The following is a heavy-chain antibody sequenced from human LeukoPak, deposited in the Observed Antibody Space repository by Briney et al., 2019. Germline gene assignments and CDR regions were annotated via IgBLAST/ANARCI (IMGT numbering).Heavy chain of an antibody. D-gene: IGHD2-2*01. CDR2: INHSGST. Sequence: SETLSLTCAVYGGSFSGYYWSWIRQPPGKGLEWIGEINHSGSTNYNPSLKSRVTISVDTSKNQFSLKLSSVTAADTAVYYCARGHRLLGYCSSTSCHKFLLDRYNWFDPWGQGTLVTVSS. J-gene: IGHJ5*02. CDR3: ARGHRLLGYCSSTSCHKFLLDRYNWFDP. CDR1: GGSFSGYY. V-gene: IGHV4-34*01.